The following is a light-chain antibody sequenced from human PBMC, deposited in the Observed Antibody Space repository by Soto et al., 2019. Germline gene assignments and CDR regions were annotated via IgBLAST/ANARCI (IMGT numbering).Light chain of an antibody. V-gene: IGKV3-20*01. CDR1: QSVSSN. Sequence: DIEMTQSPATLSVSPGERATLSCRASQSVSSNLAWYQQKPGQAPRLLIYDASTRASGIPDRFSGSGSGTDFTLTISRLEPEDFAVYYCQQYGSSRTFGQGTKVDIK. CDR3: QQYGSSRT. CDR2: DAS. J-gene: IGKJ1*01.